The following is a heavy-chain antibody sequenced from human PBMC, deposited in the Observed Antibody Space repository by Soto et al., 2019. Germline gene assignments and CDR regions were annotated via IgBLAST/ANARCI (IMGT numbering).Heavy chain of an antibody. V-gene: IGHV2-26*01. CDR2: IFSDNER. CDR1: GFSLTTGKMG. J-gene: IGHJ6*02. CDR3: ARMKVDSYQFYYAMDV. D-gene: IGHD3-9*01. Sequence: SGPTLVNPTDTLTLTCTVSGFSLTTGKMGVSWIRQPPGKALEWLAHIFSDNERSYSTSLQGRLTISKDTSGSQVVLSMTNVDPVDTATYYCARMKVDSYQFYYAMDVWGQGTTVTVSS.